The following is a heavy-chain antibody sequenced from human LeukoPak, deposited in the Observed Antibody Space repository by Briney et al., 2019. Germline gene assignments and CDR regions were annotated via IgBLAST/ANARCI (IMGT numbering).Heavy chain of an antibody. V-gene: IGHV1-2*02. CDR3: AKDRYGDYEAPFHYYMDA. Sequence: GASVKVSCKASGYTFSGFYIHWVRQAPGQGLEWMGWINPNGGVTNYAQKLQGRVTITRDTSIDTAYTQLSRLRSDDTAVYYCAKDRYGDYEAPFHYYMDAWGRGTTVTVSS. CDR2: INPNGGVT. J-gene: IGHJ6*03. D-gene: IGHD5-12*01. CDR1: GYTFSGFY.